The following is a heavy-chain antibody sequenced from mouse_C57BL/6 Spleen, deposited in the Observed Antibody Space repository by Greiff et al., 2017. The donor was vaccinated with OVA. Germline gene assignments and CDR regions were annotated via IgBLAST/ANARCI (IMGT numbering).Heavy chain of an antibody. V-gene: IGHV5-6*01. CDR3: SKQRGANSRTSFDY. D-gene: IGHD3-1*01. Sequence: EVQLQESGGDLVKPGGSLKLSCAASGFTFSSYGMSLVRQTPDKRLEWVATISSGGSYTYYPDSVKGRFPISKDNAKNTLYLQMSSLKSEDTAMYYCSKQRGANSRTSFDYWGQGTTLTVSS. CDR2: ISSGGSYT. J-gene: IGHJ2*01. CDR1: GFTFSSYG.